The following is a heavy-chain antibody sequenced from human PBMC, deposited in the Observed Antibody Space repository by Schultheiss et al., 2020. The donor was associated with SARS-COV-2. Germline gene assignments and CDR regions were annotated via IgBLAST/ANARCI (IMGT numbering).Heavy chain of an antibody. CDR1: GFTFDDYA. V-gene: IGHV3-11*01. Sequence: GGSLRLSCAASGFTFDDYAMHWVRQAPGKGLEWVSYISSSGSTIYYADSVKGRFTISRDNAKNSLYLQMNSLRAEDTALYHCAREDYDFWSGYTPLDPWGQGTLVTVSS. D-gene: IGHD3-3*01. CDR3: AREDYDFWSGYTPLDP. CDR2: ISSSGSTI. J-gene: IGHJ5*02.